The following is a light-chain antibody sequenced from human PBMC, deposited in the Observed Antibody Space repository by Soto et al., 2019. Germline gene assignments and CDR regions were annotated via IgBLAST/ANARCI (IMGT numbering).Light chain of an antibody. CDR3: QKYDRAPRT. CDR1: QRISGW. Sequence: DIQMTQSPSTLSTSVGDRVTITCRASQRISGWLAWYQQKPGKAPKLLIYKGSSLESGVPSRFSGSGSGTDFTLTISSLQPEDFATYYCQKYDRAPRTFGQGTKVDNK. V-gene: IGKV1-5*03. J-gene: IGKJ1*01. CDR2: KGS.